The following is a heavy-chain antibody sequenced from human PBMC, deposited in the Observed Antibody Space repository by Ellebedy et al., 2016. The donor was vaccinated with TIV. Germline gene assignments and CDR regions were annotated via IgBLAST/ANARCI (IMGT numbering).Heavy chain of an antibody. CDR3: AAYLWGNPY. CDR2: STTESTSYTS. D-gene: IGHD2-21*01. J-gene: IGHJ4*02. V-gene: IGHV3-72*01. CDR1: GFSVSSYG. Sequence: GESLKISCAASGFSVSSYGMNWVRQAPGKGLEWVGRSTTESTSYTSEYAASVKGRFTISRDDSKHSIYLQMNSLTTEDTAVYYCAAYLWGNPYWGQGTLVTVSS.